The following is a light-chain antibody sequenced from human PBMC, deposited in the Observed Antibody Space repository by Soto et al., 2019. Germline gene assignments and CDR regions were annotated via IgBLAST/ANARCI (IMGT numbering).Light chain of an antibody. CDR2: AAS. CDR1: QTINSH. J-gene: IGKJ2*01. V-gene: IGKV1-39*01. Sequence: DIQMTQSPSSLPASVGDRVTITCRASQTINSHLNWYQQKPGKAPKLLIYAASTLQSGVPSRFSGSGSGADFTLTISSLQPEDFAAYYCQQSSTSPKTFGQGTKLEVK. CDR3: QQSSTSPKT.